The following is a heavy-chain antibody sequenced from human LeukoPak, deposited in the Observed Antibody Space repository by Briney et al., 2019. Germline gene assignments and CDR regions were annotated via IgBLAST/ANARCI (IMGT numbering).Heavy chain of an antibody. J-gene: IGHJ4*02. D-gene: IGHD3-10*01. CDR3: AREGYYGSGSPPSLYFDY. V-gene: IGHV3-30-3*01. Sequence: GGSLRPSCAASGFTFRNYVIHWVRQAPGKGLEWVAVTSSDLNVKLYADSVKGRFTISRDNSRSTLYLQMNSLRPEDTAIYYCAREGYYGSGSPPSLYFDYWGQGTLVTVSS. CDR2: TSSDLNVK. CDR1: GFTFRNYV.